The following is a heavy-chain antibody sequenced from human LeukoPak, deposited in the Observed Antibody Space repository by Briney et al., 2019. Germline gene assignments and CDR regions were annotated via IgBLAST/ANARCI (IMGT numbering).Heavy chain of an antibody. Sequence: GSSVKVSCKASGGTFSSYAISWVRQAPGQGLEWMGGIIPIFGTANYAQKFQGRVTTTTDESTSTAYTELSSLTSEDTAVYYCAGGNRFGGLARFQGNPFDYWGQGTLVTVSS. CDR2: IIPIFGTA. CDR1: GGTFSSYA. D-gene: IGHD3-10*01. V-gene: IGHV1-69*05. J-gene: IGHJ4*02. CDR3: AGGNRFGGLARFQGNPFDY.